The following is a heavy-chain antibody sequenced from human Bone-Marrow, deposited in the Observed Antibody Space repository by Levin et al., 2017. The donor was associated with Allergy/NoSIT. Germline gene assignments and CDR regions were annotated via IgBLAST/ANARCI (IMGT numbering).Heavy chain of an antibody. CDR2: ISGNSHYV. J-gene: IGHJ6*02. D-gene: IGHD6-19*01. CDR3: AGSQGRSGWSYYYYGMDV. CDR1: GFDFNTHD. Sequence: SCRGSGFDFNTHDMNWVRQAPGQGLEWVSSISGNSHYVYYADSVKGRFSISRDNAKNSMFLHMNSLRVEDTAVYYCAGSQGRSGWSYYYYGMDVWGRGTTLTVSS. V-gene: IGHV3-21*06.